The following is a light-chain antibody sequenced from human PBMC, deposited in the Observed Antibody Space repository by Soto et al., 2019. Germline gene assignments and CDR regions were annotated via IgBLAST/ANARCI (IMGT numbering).Light chain of an antibody. V-gene: IGLV2-14*01. Sequence: QSALTQPASVSGSPGQSITISCTGTSSDVGGYNYVSWYQQHPSKAPKHLIFEVSSRPSGVSNRFSGSKSGNTPSLTISGLQAEDEADYYCSSYTDSRSTLTVFGTRTKLTVL. CDR2: EVS. CDR1: SSDVGGYNY. CDR3: SSYTDSRSTLTV. J-gene: IGLJ1*01.